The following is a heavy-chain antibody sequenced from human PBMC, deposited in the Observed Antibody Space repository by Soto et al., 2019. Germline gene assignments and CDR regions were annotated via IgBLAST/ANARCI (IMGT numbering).Heavy chain of an antibody. V-gene: IGHV4-39*01. CDR2: IYYSGST. D-gene: IGHD4-17*01. Sequence: QLQLQESGPGLVKPSETLSLTCTVSGGSISSSSYYWGWIRQPPGKGLEWIGSIYYSGSTYYNPSLKSRVTTSVDTSKNQFSLKLSSVTAADTALYYCVKTTRSTVTSPFDYWGQGTLVTVSS. CDR1: GGSISSSSYY. CDR3: VKTTRSTVTSPFDY. J-gene: IGHJ4*02.